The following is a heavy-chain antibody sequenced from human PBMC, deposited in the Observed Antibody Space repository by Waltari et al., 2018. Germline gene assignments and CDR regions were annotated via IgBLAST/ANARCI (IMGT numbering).Heavy chain of an antibody. CDR1: GYTFTSYY. CDR3: ARVSLRGFRELSYMDV. D-gene: IGHD3-10*01. CDR2: INPSGGST. J-gene: IGHJ6*04. V-gene: IGHV1-46*01. Sequence: QVQLVQSGAEVKKPGASVKVSCKASGYTFTSYYMHWVRQAPGQGLEWMGIINPSGGSTSYAQKFQGRVTMTRDTSTNTVYMELSSLRSEDTAVYYCARVSLRGFRELSYMDVWGKGTTVTVSS.